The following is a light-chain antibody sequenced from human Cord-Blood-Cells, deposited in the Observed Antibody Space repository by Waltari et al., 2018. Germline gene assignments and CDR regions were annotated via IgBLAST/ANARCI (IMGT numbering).Light chain of an antibody. V-gene: IGKV1-39*01. J-gene: IGKJ4*01. CDR3: QQSYSTPPT. CDR1: QSISSY. CDR2: AAS. Sequence: IQMTQSPSSLSASVGDSVTLTCRASQSISSYLNWYQQKPGKAPKLLIYAASSLQSGVPSRFSGSGSGTDFTLTISSLQPEDFATYYCQQSYSTPPTFGGGTKVEIK.